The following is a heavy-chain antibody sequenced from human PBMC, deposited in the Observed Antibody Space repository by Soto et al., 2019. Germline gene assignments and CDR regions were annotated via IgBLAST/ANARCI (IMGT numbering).Heavy chain of an antibody. CDR2: TSFDASEN. J-gene: IGHJ4*02. D-gene: IGHD5-12*01. CDR1: GFRFSGFA. V-gene: IGHV3-30*04. Sequence: QVQLVESGGGVVQPGASLRLSCAASGFRFSGFAMHWVRQAPGKGLEWVAVTSFDASENFYVDSVKGRFSISRDDSHNTVFLQMNGLRPEDTGIYYCARDLGGYVHLWDKSNYWGQGTLLNVSS. CDR3: ARDLGGYVHLWDKSNY.